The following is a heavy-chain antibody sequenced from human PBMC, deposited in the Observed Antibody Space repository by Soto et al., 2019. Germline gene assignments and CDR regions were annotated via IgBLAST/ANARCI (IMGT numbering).Heavy chain of an antibody. CDR1: GFTFSNYA. D-gene: IGHD2-15*01. CDR2: ISGRGGNT. J-gene: IGHJ4*02. V-gene: IGHV3-23*01. Sequence: EMQLLESGGGLVQPGGSLKLSCAASGFTFSNYAMSWVRQAPGKGLKWVSTISGRGGNTYYADSVKGRFTISRDNSRNTLYLQMDSLRVEDSAVYSCAKAGCSGGTCYLYYFDYWGQGALVTVSS. CDR3: AKAGCSGGTCYLYYFDY.